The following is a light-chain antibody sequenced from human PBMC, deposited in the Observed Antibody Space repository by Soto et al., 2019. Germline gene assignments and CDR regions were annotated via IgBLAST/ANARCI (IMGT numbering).Light chain of an antibody. CDR2: GAS. V-gene: IGKV3-20*01. CDR3: QQYGSSPYT. CDR1: RSVTNSY. Sequence: EIVLTQSPGTLSLSPGERATVSCRASRSVTNSYLAWYQQKPGQAPRLLIYGASSRATGIPDRFSGSGSGTDFTLTISRLEPEDFAVYYCQQYGSSPYTFGQGTKLEIK. J-gene: IGKJ2*01.